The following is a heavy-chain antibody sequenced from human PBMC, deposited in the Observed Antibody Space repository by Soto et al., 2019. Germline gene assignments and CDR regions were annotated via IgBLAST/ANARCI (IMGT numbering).Heavy chain of an antibody. J-gene: IGHJ2*01. Sequence: EVHLLESGGGLVQPGGSLRLSCAGSGFTFINYAMNWVRQAPGKGLEWVSSISGGGDAAFFPDSVRGRFTISRENSQNMVTLQMSSLGVDDTAVYYCARKILGSTSRPNYWYFDLWGRGTLVTVSS. CDR3: ARKILGSTSRPNYWYFDL. CDR1: GFTFINYA. CDR2: ISGGGDAA. V-gene: IGHV3-23*01. D-gene: IGHD2-2*01.